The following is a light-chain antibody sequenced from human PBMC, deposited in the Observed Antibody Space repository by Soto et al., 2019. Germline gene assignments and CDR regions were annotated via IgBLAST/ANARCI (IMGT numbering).Light chain of an antibody. CDR2: RTS. CDR3: QQYNNWPRAT. V-gene: IGKV3-15*01. Sequence: EIVMTQPPATLSVSPGERATLSCSASQSISSNLAWYQQKPGQAPRHLMFRTSSRATGFPARFSGSGSGTEFNLTISSLQSEDFGVYYCQQYNNWPRATFGGGTKVDI. CDR1: QSISSN. J-gene: IGKJ4*01.